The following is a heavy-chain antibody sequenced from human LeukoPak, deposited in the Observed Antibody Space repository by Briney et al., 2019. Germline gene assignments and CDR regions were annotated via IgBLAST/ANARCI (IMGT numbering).Heavy chain of an antibody. J-gene: IGHJ6*03. CDR2: VYRTGTA. V-gene: IGHV4-38-2*02. CDR3: VRDGPYRITNMDV. CDR1: GYSINSGYY. Sequence: SETLSLTCAVSGYSINSGYYWGWIRQPPGEGLEWIGSVYRTGTAYYNPSLESRVTISLDRSKNQVSLKVSPLTAADTAVYYCVRDGPYRITNMDVWGKGTTVTVSS.